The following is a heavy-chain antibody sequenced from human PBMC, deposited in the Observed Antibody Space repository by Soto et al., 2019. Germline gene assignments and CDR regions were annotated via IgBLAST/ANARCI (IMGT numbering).Heavy chain of an antibody. V-gene: IGHV1-46*01. CDR3: ALNAFDF. CDR1: GYTFSSYY. CDR2: INPSDGST. Sequence: QVQLVQSGAEVKKPGASMKLSCKTSGYTFSSYYIHWVRQAPGQGLEWVTIINPSDGSTSTTQKFQGRVTVTRDMSTSTVYMDLSSLRSEDTAVYYCALNAFDFWGQGTLVTVSS. J-gene: IGHJ3*01.